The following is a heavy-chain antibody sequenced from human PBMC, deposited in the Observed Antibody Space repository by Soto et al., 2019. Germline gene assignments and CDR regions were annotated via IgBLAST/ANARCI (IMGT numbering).Heavy chain of an antibody. V-gene: IGHV4-30-2*01. J-gene: IGHJ5*02. CDR3: ARVPVYCSGGSCYSWFDP. Sequence: PSETLSLTSAVSGGSISSGGYSWSWIRQPPGKGLEWIGYIYHRGSTYYNASRKSRVNISVDRSKNQFSLKLSSVTAADTAVYYCARVPVYCSGGSCYSWFDPWGQGTLVTVSS. D-gene: IGHD2-15*01. CDR1: GGSISSGGYS. CDR2: IYHRGST.